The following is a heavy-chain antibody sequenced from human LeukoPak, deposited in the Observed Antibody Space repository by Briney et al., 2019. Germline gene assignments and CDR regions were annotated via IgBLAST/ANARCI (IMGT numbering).Heavy chain of an antibody. D-gene: IGHD3-22*01. V-gene: IGHV2-5*02. Sequence: YSPTLAKPTHTLTLTCTFSGFTLSTRGVGVGWIRQPPGKALACLALTFWDDDKGYSPSLKSRLTIAKDTSNNQVVLTMINMDPVDTATYYCAYSPLYDNRGYYYKHFDYWGQGTLVTVSS. CDR2: TFWDDDK. J-gene: IGHJ4*02. CDR1: GFTLSTRGVG. CDR3: AYSPLYDNRGYYYKHFDY.